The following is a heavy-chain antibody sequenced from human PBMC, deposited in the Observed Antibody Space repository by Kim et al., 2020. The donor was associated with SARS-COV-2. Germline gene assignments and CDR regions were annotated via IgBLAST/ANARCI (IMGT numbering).Heavy chain of an antibody. Sequence: GGSLRLSCAASGFTFSDYYMSWIRQAPGKGLEWVSYISSSSSYTNYADSVKGRFTISRDNAKNSLYLQMNSLRAEDTAVYYCARVGYSYGFYYGMDVWSQGTTVTVSS. CDR2: ISSSSSYT. CDR1: GFTFSDYY. D-gene: IGHD5-18*01. V-gene: IGHV3-11*05. CDR3: ARVGYSYGFYYGMDV. J-gene: IGHJ6*02.